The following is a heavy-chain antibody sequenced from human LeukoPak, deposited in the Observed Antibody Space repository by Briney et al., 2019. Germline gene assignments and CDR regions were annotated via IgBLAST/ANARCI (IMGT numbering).Heavy chain of an antibody. CDR3: ARAPPDYITAALDY. CDR1: VFTFSSYA. V-gene: IGHV3-23*01. CDR2: ISGSGGST. Sequence: GGSLRLSCAASVFTFSSYAMSWVRQAPGKGLEWVSAISGSGGSTYYADSVKGRFTISRDNSKNTLYLQMNSLRAEDTAVYYCARAPPDYITAALDYWGQGTLVTVSS. J-gene: IGHJ4*02. D-gene: IGHD6-13*01.